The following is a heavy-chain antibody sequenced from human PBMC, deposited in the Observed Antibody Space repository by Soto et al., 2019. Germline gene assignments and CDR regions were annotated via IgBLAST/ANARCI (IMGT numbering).Heavy chain of an antibody. Sequence: QVQLVESGGGVVQPGRSLRLSCAASGFTFSSYGMHWVRQAPGKGLEWVAVISYDGSNKYYADSVKGRLTISRDNSKNTLYLQMTSLRAEDTAVYYCAKERDIVVVVAPLDYWGQGTLVTVSS. CDR2: ISYDGSNK. J-gene: IGHJ4*02. D-gene: IGHD2-15*01. CDR1: GFTFSSYG. CDR3: AKERDIVVVVAPLDY. V-gene: IGHV3-30*18.